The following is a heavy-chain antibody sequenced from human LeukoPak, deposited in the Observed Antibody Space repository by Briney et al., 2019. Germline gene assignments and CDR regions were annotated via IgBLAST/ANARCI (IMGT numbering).Heavy chain of an antibody. V-gene: IGHV3-74*01. D-gene: IGHD6-19*01. J-gene: IGHJ4*02. CDR3: ASDLIAVADY. CDR1: GFTFSSYW. CDR2: INSDGIST. Sequence: GGSLRLSCAASGFTFSSYWMHWVRQAPGKGLVWVSRINSDGISTTYADSVKGRFAISRDNAKSTLYLQMNSLRAEDTAVYYCASDLIAVADYWGQGTLVTVSS.